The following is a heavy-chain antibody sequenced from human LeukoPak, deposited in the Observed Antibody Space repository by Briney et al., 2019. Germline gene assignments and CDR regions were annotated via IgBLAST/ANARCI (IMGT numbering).Heavy chain of an antibody. Sequence: PSETLSLTCTVSGYSISSGYYWGWIRQPPGKGLEWIGSIYHSGSTYYNPSLKSRVTISVDTSKNQFSLKLSSVTAADTAVYYCARVRVIFYYDSRTSYYFDYWGQGTLVTVSS. D-gene: IGHD3-22*01. CDR1: GYSISSGYY. J-gene: IGHJ4*02. V-gene: IGHV4-38-2*02. CDR3: ARVRVIFYYDSRTSYYFDY. CDR2: IYHSGST.